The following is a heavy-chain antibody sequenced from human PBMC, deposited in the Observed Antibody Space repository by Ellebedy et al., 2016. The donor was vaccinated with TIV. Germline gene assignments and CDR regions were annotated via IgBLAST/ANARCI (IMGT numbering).Heavy chain of an antibody. CDR1: GFIFSGYW. D-gene: IGHD2-21*02. V-gene: IGHV3-7*03. CDR2: INQDGSDE. CDR3: ARDVAPVGQVTFDC. J-gene: IGHJ4*02. Sequence: GESLKISCAASGFIFSGYWMTWVRQAPGKGLEWVANINQDGSDEYYVDSVKGRFTISSDNAKNSLYLQMNSLRAEDTAMYYCARDVAPVGQVTFDCWGQGTLVTVSS.